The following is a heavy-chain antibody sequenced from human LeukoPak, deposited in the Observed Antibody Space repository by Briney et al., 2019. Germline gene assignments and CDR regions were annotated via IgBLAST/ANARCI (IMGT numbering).Heavy chain of an antibody. CDR1: GFTFSSYS. CDR2: ISSSSSYI. D-gene: IGHD2-15*01. J-gene: IGHJ4*02. CDR3: ARDPGVCSGGSCFDY. V-gene: IGHV3-21*01. Sequence: GGSLRLSCAASGFTFSSYSMNWVRQAPGKGLEWVSSISSSSSYIYYADSVKGRFTISRDNAKNSLYLQMNGLRAEDTAVYYCARDPGVCSGGSCFDYWGQGTLVTVSS.